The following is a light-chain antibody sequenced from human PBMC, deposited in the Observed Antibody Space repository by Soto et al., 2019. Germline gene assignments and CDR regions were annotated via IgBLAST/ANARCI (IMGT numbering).Light chain of an antibody. CDR2: DVS. J-gene: IGLJ1*01. CDR3: SSFTRSNSYD. CDR1: SSDVGAYNY. Sequence: QSALTQPASVSGSPGQSISISCTGTSSDVGAYNYVSWYQQHPGKVPKLMIYDVSDRPSGVSNRFSGSKSGNTASLTISGLQAEDEADYYCSSFTRSNSYDFRTGTKVTVL. V-gene: IGLV2-14*03.